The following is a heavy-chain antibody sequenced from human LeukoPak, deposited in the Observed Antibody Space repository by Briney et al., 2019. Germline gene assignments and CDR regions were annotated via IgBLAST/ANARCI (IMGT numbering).Heavy chain of an antibody. D-gene: IGHD5-12*01. CDR3: PKDARSRRSGYSGYADY. Sequence: PGGSLRLSCAASGFTFSSYAMSWVRQAPGKGLEWVSAISGSGGSTYYADSVKGRFTISRDNSKNTLYLQMNSLRAEDTAVYYCPKDARSRRSGYSGYADYWGQGTLVTVSS. V-gene: IGHV3-23*01. J-gene: IGHJ4*02. CDR2: ISGSGGST. CDR1: GFTFSSYA.